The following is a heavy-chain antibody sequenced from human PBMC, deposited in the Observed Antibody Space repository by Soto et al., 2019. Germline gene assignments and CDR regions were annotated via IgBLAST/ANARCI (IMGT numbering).Heavy chain of an antibody. CDR2: ISSGSSYI. V-gene: IGHV3-21*06. J-gene: IGHJ6*01. D-gene: IGHD3-10*01. Sequence: PVKGLTGVSSISSGSSYIYYADSVKGRFTISRDNAKNSLYLQMNSVRAEDTAVYYCARSSGGAGKLWNYYGMDVWGQGTTVTVSS. CDR3: ARSSGGAGKLWNYYGMDV.